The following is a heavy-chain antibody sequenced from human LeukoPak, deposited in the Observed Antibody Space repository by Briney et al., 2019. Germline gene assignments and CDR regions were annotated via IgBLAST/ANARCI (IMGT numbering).Heavy chain of an antibody. D-gene: IGHD6-13*01. CDR1: AGSISSSSYY. CDR2: IFYSGST. CDR3: GRRAAAPGDFDY. J-gene: IGHJ4*02. V-gene: IGHV4-39*01. Sequence: SETLSLTCTVSAGSISSSSYYWGWIRQPPGKGLGWIGSIFYSGSTYYNPFLKSRVATSVDTSKNQFSLNLNSVTAADTAVYYCGRRAAAPGDFDYWGQGTLVTVSS.